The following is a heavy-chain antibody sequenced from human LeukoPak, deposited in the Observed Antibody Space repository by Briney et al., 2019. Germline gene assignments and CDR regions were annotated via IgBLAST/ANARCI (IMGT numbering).Heavy chain of an antibody. Sequence: ASVKVSCKASGYTFTSYGISWVRQAPGQGLEWMGWISAYNGNTNYAQKLQGRVTMTTDTSTSTAYMELRSLRSDDTAVYYCARASPYYYDSSGYLDYWGQGTLVTVSS. CDR3: ARASPYYYDSSGYLDY. V-gene: IGHV1-18*01. D-gene: IGHD3-22*01. CDR2: ISAYNGNT. J-gene: IGHJ4*02. CDR1: GYTFTSYG.